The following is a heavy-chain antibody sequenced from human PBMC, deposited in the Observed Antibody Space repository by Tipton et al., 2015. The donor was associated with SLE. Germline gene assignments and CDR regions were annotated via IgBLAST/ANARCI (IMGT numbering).Heavy chain of an antibody. CDR3: ARGGFLGMAARRRGYYFDY. D-gene: IGHD6-6*01. CDR1: GGSFSGYY. CDR2: INHSGST. J-gene: IGHJ4*02. Sequence: TLSLTCAVYGGSFSGYYWSWIRQPPGKGLEWIGEINHSGSTNYNPSLKSRVTISVDTSKNQFSLKLSSVTAADTAVYYCARGGFLGMAARRRGYYFDYWGQGTLVTVSS. V-gene: IGHV4-34*01.